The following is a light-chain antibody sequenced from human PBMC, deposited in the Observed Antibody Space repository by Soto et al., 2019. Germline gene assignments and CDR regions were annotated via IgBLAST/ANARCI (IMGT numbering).Light chain of an antibody. V-gene: IGKV3-15*01. J-gene: IGKJ5*01. CDR2: AAS. CDR3: QQYGSSPLT. CDR1: QSVTST. Sequence: EIVMAQSRASVSVSPGERATLSCRASQSVTSTLAWYQQKPGQAPRLLIYAASTRATGIPARFSGSGSGTDFTLTISRLEPEDFAVYYCQQYGSSPLTFGQGTRLEIK.